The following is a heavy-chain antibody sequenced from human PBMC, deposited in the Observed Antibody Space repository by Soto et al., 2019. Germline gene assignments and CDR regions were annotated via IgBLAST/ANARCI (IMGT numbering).Heavy chain of an antibody. CDR3: ARGLGSHKTPPARNWFDP. J-gene: IGHJ5*02. V-gene: IGHV4-31*03. CDR2: IYYSGST. CDR1: GGSISSGGYY. Sequence: QVQLQESGPGLVKPSQTLSLTCTVSGGSISSGGYYWSWIRQHPGKGLEWIGYIYYSGSTYYNPSLKSRVTISVDTSKNQFSLKLSSVTAADTAVYYCARGLGSHKTPPARNWFDPWGQGTLVTVSS. D-gene: IGHD2-15*01.